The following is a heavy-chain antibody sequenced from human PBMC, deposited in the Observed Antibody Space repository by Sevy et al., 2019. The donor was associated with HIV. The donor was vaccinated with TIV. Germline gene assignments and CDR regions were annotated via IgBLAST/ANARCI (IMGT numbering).Heavy chain of an antibody. V-gene: IGHV3-7*01. D-gene: IGHD3-10*01. Sequence: GGYLRLSCAASGFSFTSYWMSWVRQTPEKGLEWVANINQVGTEKNYVDSVKGRFTISRDNAKNSLYLQMNSLRAEYTAVYYCANKVSSRPNDAFDTWGQGTMVTVSS. CDR2: INQVGTEK. CDR1: GFSFTSYW. J-gene: IGHJ3*02. CDR3: ANKVSSRPNDAFDT.